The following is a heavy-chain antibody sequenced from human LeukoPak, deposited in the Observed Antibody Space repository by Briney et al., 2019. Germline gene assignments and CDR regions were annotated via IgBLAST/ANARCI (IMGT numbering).Heavy chain of an antibody. V-gene: IGHV4-59*12. CDR1: VVSITNYF. J-gene: IGHJ5*02. Sequence: SQTLSLTCAVSVVSITNYFWSSSRQPPGKGLDWIGYISDSGSTYYNPSLQSRVTISVDLSKSQFSLRLSFVTAADTAVYYCARDAHERQLAESWYDPWGQGTLVTVSS. CDR2: ISDSGST. CDR3: ARDAHERQLAESWYDP. D-gene: IGHD6-13*01.